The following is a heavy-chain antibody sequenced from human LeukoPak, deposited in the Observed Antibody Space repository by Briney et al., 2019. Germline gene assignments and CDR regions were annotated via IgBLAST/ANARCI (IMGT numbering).Heavy chain of an antibody. CDR2: ISYDGSNK. CDR1: GFTFSSYG. Sequence: GRSLRLSCAASGFTFSSYGMHWVRQAPGKGLEWVAVISYDGSNKYYADSVKGRFTISRDNSKNTLYLQMNSLRAEDTAVYYCAKNPKGIAVAGPDYWGQGTLVTVSS. V-gene: IGHV3-30*18. D-gene: IGHD6-19*01. CDR3: AKNPKGIAVAGPDY. J-gene: IGHJ4*02.